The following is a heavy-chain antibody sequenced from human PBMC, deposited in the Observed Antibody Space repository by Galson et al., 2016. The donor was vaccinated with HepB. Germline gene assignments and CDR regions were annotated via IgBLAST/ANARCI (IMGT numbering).Heavy chain of an antibody. CDR1: GFTFNYYA. D-gene: IGHD3-16*01. J-gene: IGHJ5*02. CDR3: AKDRGGAVPNWFDP. V-gene: IGHV3-23*01. Sequence: SLRLSCAASGFTFNYYAMSWVRQAPGKGLEWVSAIGGSGGRTYYADSVKGRFTISRDNSKNTLYLHMNSLRAEDTAVYYCAKDRGGAVPNWFDPWGQGTLVTVSS. CDR2: IGGSGGRT.